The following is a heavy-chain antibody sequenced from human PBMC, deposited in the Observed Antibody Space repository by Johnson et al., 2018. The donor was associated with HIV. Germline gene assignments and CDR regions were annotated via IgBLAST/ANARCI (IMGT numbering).Heavy chain of an antibody. Sequence: VQLVESGGGVVQPGRSLRLSCAASGFTFSSYGMHWVRQAPGKGLEWVSAISGSGGSTYYADSVKGRFTISRDNSKNSLYLQMNSLRAEDTALYYCAKDISPLYSSSDAFDIWGQGTMVTVSS. J-gene: IGHJ3*02. CDR3: AKDISPLYSSSDAFDI. V-gene: IGHV3-23*04. D-gene: IGHD6-6*01. CDR1: GFTFSSYG. CDR2: ISGSGGST.